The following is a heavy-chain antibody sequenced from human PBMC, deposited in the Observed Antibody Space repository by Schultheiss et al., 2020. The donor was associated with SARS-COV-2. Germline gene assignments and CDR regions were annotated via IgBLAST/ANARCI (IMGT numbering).Heavy chain of an antibody. CDR3: ALPVAGSFAFDI. D-gene: IGHD6-19*01. J-gene: IGHJ3*02. CDR2: ISGSGGST. CDR1: GFTFSSYA. Sequence: GGSLRLSCAASGFTFSSYAMSWVRQAPGKGLEWVSAISGSGGSTYYADSVKGRFTISRDNAKNSLYLQMNSLRAEDTAVYYCALPVAGSFAFDIWGQGTMVTVSS. V-gene: IGHV3-23*01.